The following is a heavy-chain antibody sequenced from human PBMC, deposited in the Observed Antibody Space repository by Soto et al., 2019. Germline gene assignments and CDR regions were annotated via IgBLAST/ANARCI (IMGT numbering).Heavy chain of an antibody. CDR2: INPSGGGT. Sequence: QVQLVHSGAAVKKPAASVKVSCKASGYTFPDYYVHWVRQAHGQGLEWLGWINPSGGGTNTAQKFQDRFTMTRDSSIRTAYMELRSLRSDDTAVYYCAISQWKLQPATDAWGQGTLVSVAS. CDR3: AISQWKLQPATDA. D-gene: IGHD6-19*01. J-gene: IGHJ5*02. CDR1: GYTFPDYY. V-gene: IGHV1-2*02.